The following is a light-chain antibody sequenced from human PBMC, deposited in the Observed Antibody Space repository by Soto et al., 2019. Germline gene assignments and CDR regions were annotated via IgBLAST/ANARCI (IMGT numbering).Light chain of an antibody. V-gene: IGKV1-9*01. J-gene: IGKJ5*01. CDR3: QQLNSYPPT. Sequence: DIQLTQSPSFLSASVGDRVTITCRASQGISSYLAWYQQNPGKAPKLLISAASTLQSGVPSRFSGSGSGTDFTLTISTLQPEDFATYYCQQLNSYPPTFGRGTRLEI. CDR2: AAS. CDR1: QGISSY.